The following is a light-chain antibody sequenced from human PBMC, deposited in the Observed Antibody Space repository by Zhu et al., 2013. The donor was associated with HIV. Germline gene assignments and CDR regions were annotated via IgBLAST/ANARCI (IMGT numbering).Light chain of an antibody. CDR1: SLRSYY. J-gene: IGLJ2*01. CDR2: GKN. CDR3: NSRDSSGNHPV. Sequence: SSELTQDPAVSVALGQTVRITCQGDSLRSYYASWYQQKPGQAPVLVIYGKNNRPSGIPDRFSGSSSGNXASLTITGAQAEDEADYYCNSRDSSGNHPVFGGGTKLTVL. V-gene: IGLV3-19*01.